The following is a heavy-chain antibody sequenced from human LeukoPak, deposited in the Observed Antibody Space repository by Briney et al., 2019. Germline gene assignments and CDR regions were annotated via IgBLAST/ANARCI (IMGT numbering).Heavy chain of an antibody. J-gene: IGHJ4*02. CDR2: INPNSGGT. D-gene: IGHD5-24*01. Sequence: ASVKVSCKASGYTFTGYCMHWVRQAPGQGLEWMGWINPNSGGTNYAQKFQGRVTMTRDTSISTAYMELSRLGSDDTAVYYCARGGMATISFDYWGQGTLVTVSS. V-gene: IGHV1-2*02. CDR3: ARGGMATISFDY. CDR1: GYTFTGYC.